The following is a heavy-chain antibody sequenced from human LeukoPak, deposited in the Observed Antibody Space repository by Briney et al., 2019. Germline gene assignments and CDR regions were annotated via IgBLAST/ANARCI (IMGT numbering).Heavy chain of an antibody. V-gene: IGHV4-59*01. CDR2: IYYSGST. CDR1: GGSISSDY. Sequence: PSEILSLTCTVSGGSISSDYWSWIRQPPGKGLEWIGYIYYSGSTNYNPSLKSRVTISVDTSKNQFSLKLSSVTAADTAVYYCARVYYYYYMDVWGKGTTVTISS. J-gene: IGHJ6*03. CDR3: ARVYYYYYMDV.